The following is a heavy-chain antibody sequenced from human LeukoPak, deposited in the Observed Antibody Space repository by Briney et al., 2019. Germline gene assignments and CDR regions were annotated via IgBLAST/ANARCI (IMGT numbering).Heavy chain of an antibody. D-gene: IGHD6-19*01. V-gene: IGHV3-9*01. J-gene: IGHJ4*02. CDR3: ACAGYSSGWLLYYFDY. CDR2: ISWNSGSI. CDR1: GFTFDDYA. Sequence: SLRLSCAASGFTFDDYAMHWVRQAPGKGLEWVSGISWNSGSIGYADSVKGRFTISRDNAKNSLYLQMNSLRAEDTAVYYCACAGYSSGWLLYYFDYWGQGTLVTVSS.